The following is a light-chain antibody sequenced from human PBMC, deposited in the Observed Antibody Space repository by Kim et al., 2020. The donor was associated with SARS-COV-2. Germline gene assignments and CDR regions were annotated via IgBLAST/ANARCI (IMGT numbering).Light chain of an antibody. CDR2: YTS. J-gene: IGKJ2*03. CDR1: QSVGSS. CDR3: HQSSSLPYS. Sequence: SGAPMGTVTITCRASQSVGSSLHWYQQKPYQSPKLLIKYTSQSFSGVPSRFSGSGSGTDFTLTIDSLEAEDAATYYCHQSSSLPYSFGQGTKLEI. V-gene: IGKV6-21*01.